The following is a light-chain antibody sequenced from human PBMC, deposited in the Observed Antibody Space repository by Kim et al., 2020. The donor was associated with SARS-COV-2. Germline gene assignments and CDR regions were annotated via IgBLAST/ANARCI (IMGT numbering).Light chain of an antibody. Sequence: ASLGDTVTITCRASQSIDRNLNWYQQRPGQAPNLLIFGASGLQSGVPSRFSGSGSGTDFTLTISSLEAEDFATYFCQQSYKTPWTFGHGTKVDIK. CDR1: QSIDRN. V-gene: IGKV1-39*01. CDR2: GAS. CDR3: QQSYKTPWT. J-gene: IGKJ1*01.